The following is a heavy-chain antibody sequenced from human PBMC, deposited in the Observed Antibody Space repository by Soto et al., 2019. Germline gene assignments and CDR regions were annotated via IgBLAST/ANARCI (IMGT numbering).Heavy chain of an antibody. D-gene: IGHD1-26*01. CDR2: VSSSSSTI. J-gene: IGHJ3*02. CDR1: GFSFSTYS. V-gene: IGHV3-48*01. CDR3: ARWMGADAFDI. Sequence: EVQLVESGGGLVQPGGSLTLSCVASGFSFSTYSMNWVRQAPGKGLEWVSYVSSSSSTIYYADSVKGRFTISRDTAKNSLYLQMNSLRAEDTSVYYCARWMGADAFDIWGQGTMVTVSS.